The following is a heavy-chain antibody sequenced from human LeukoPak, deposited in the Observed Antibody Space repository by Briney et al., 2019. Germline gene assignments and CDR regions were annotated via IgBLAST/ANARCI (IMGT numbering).Heavy chain of an antibody. J-gene: IGHJ4*02. CDR2: VQYDGSKK. Sequence: GGSLRLSCAASGFIFSSYSMNWVRQAPGKGLEWVTFVQYDGSKKYYADSVKGRFTISRDNSKNTLYLEMNSLRAEDTAVYYCAKDIGSYYDYWGQGILVTVSS. V-gene: IGHV3-30*02. CDR3: AKDIGSYYDY. D-gene: IGHD3-10*01. CDR1: GFIFSSYS.